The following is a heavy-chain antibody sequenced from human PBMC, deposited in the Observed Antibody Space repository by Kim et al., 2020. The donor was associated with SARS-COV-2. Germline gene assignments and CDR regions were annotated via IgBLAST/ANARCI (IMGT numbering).Heavy chain of an antibody. Sequence: GGSLRLSCAASGFTVSSNYMSWVRQAPGKGLEWVSVIYSGGSTYYADSVKGRFTISRDNSKNTLYLQMNSLRAEDTAVYYCARDFWFYYGSGTDDAFDIWGQGTMVTVSS. CDR1: GFTVSSNY. CDR2: IYSGGST. V-gene: IGHV3-66*01. D-gene: IGHD3-10*01. J-gene: IGHJ3*02. CDR3: ARDFWFYYGSGTDDAFDI.